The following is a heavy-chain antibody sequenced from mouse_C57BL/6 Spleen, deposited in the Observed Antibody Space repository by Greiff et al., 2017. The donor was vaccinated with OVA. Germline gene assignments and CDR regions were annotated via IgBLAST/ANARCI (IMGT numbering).Heavy chain of an antibody. D-gene: IGHD2-1*01. CDR2: VYPYNGGT. V-gene: IGHV1-36*01. Sequence: VQLQQSGPVLVKPGPSVRISCKASGFTFPDYYMHWVKQSHGKSLEWIGLVYPYNGGTSYNQKFKGKATLTVDTSSSTAYMELNSLTSEDSAVYYCEGIYYGNYDYFDYWGQGTTLTVST. CDR1: GFTFPDYY. J-gene: IGHJ2*01. CDR3: EGIYYGNYDYFDY.